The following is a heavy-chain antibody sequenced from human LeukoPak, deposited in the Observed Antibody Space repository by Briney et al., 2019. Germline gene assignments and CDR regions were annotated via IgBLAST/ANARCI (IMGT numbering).Heavy chain of an antibody. D-gene: IGHD3-10*01. CDR2: IIPIFGTT. V-gene: IGHV1-69*13. Sequence: SVKVSCKAPGGTFSSYAISWVRQAPGQGLEWMGGIIPIFGTTTYAQKFQDRVTIIADESTSTAYMELSSLRSEDSAVYYCARDLVGGLDYWGQGTLVTVSS. CDR1: GGTFSSYA. CDR3: ARDLVGGLDY. J-gene: IGHJ4*02.